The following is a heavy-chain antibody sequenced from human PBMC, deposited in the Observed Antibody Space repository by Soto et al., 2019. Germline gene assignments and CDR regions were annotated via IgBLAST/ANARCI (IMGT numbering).Heavy chain of an antibody. D-gene: IGHD6-13*01. CDR3: AKFSRGMEQQPAAVY. CDR2: ISGSGGST. V-gene: IGHV3-23*01. CDR1: GHTFHNYA. J-gene: IGHJ4*02. Sequence: GGSVRLSCVGSGHTFHNYAMTWVRQAPGKGLEWVSGISGSGGSTYYADSVRGRFTISRDDSKNTLYLQMNSLRAEDTAVYYCAKFSRGMEQQPAAVYWAQGTLVTVSS.